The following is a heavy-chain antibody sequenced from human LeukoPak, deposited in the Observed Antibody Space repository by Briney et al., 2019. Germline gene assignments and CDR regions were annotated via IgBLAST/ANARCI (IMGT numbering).Heavy chain of an antibody. V-gene: IGHV3-21*01. CDR1: GFTFSDYS. D-gene: IGHD6-19*01. CDR3: ARGYSSGWYDVGY. CDR2: ISSHSSYM. J-gene: IGHJ4*02. Sequence: GGSLRLACAVYGFTFSDYSMNWVRQAPGKGLVWVSSISSHSSYMYYADSVKGRFTISRDNAKSSLYLQMNSLRAEDTAVYYCARGYSSGWYDVGYWGQGTLVTVSS.